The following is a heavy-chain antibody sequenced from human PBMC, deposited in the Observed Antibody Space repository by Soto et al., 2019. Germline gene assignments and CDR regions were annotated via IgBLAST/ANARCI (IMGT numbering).Heavy chain of an antibody. Sequence: QVQLVESGGGVVQPGRSLRLSCAASGFTFSSYGMHWVRQAPGKGLEWVAVISYDGSNKYYADSVKGRFTISRDNSKNTLYLQMNSLRAEDTAVYYCAKAQRPVVVAAPSDYWGQGTLVTVSS. CDR2: ISYDGSNK. CDR3: AKAQRPVVVAAPSDY. V-gene: IGHV3-30*18. CDR1: GFTFSSYG. J-gene: IGHJ4*02. D-gene: IGHD2-15*01.